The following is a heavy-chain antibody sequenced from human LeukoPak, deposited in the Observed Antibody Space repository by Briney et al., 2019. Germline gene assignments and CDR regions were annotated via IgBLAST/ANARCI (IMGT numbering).Heavy chain of an antibody. V-gene: IGHV3-33*06. CDR2: IWYDGNNK. J-gene: IGHJ4*02. CDR3: AKDWGYTTMVSYYFDY. D-gene: IGHD5-18*01. Sequence: GGSLRLSCAASGFTFSGYVMHWVRQAPDKGLEWVAVIWYDGNNKYYADSVKGRFTISRDNSKNTLYLQMNSLRAEDTAVYYCAKDWGYTTMVSYYFDYWGQGALVTVSS. CDR1: GFTFSGYV.